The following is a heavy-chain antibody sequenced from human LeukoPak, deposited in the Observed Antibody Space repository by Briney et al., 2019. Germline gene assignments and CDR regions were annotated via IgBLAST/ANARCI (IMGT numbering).Heavy chain of an antibody. CDR2: IYYSGST. J-gene: IGHJ4*02. V-gene: IGHV4-61*01. D-gene: IGHD2-2*01. CDR1: GGSVSSGSYY. CDR3: AREDCSSTSCYGFDY. Sequence: SETLSLTCTVSGGSVSSGSYYWSWSRQPPGKGLEWIGYIYYSGSTNYNPSLKSRVTISVDTSKNQFSLKLSSATAADTAVYYCAREDCSSTSCYGFDYWGQGTLVTVSS.